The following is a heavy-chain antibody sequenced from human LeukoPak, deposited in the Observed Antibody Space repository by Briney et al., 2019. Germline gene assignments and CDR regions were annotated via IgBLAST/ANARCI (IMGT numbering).Heavy chain of an antibody. V-gene: IGHV3-7*01. D-gene: IGHD2-15*01. J-gene: IGHJ4*02. CDR1: GFTFSSHA. CDR2: IKKDGSEK. CDR3: ARDLRGGHFDY. Sequence: GGSLRLSCAASGFTFSSHAMSWVRQAPGKGLEWVANIKKDGSEKYYEDSVKGRFTISRDNAKNSLYLQMNSLRAEDTAVYYCARDLRGGHFDYWGQGTLVTVSS.